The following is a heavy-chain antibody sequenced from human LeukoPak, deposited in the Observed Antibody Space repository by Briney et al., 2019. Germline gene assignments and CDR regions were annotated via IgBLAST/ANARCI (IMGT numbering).Heavy chain of an antibody. J-gene: IGHJ6*02. D-gene: IGHD3-10*01. V-gene: IGHV4-59*08. CDR2: IYYSGST. CDR3: ARHLWSGSYSFGMDV. CDR1: GGSMSSYY. Sequence: SETLSLTCTVSGGSMSSYYWSWIRQPPGKGLEWIGYIYYSGSTNYNPSLKSRLTISVDTTKNQFSLKLSSVTAADTAVYYCARHLWSGSYSFGMDVWGQGTTVTVSS.